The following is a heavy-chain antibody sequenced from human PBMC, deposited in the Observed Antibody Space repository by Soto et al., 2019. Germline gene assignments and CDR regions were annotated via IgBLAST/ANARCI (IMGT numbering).Heavy chain of an antibody. Sequence: SETLSLTCTVSGDSVSKYYWNWIRQPAGKGLEWIGRIHSARSPNYNPSLKSRVTMSVDTSKNQFSLKLNLTSVTAADTAVYYCARSPAYGDYANLDTWGQGTLVTVSS. V-gene: IGHV4-4*07. CDR3: ARSPAYGDYANLDT. CDR2: IHSARSP. J-gene: IGHJ5*02. CDR1: GDSVSKYY. D-gene: IGHD4-17*01.